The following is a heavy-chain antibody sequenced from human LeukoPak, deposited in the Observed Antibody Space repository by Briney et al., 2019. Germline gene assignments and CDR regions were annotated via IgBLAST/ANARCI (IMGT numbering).Heavy chain of an antibody. Sequence: SVKVSCKASGGTFSSYSISRVRQAPGQGLEWMGGIIPIFGTANYAQKFQGRVTITTDESTSTAYMELSSLRSEDTAVYYCARYPLGIYYMDVWGKGTTVTVSS. D-gene: IGHD1-14*01. CDR1: GGTFSSYS. CDR3: ARYPLGIYYMDV. CDR2: IIPIFGTA. V-gene: IGHV1-69*05. J-gene: IGHJ6*03.